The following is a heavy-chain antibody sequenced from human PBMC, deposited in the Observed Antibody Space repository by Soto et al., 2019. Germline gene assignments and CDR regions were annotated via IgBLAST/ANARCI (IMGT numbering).Heavy chain of an antibody. J-gene: IGHJ4*02. D-gene: IGHD5-18*01. CDR3: ARDVGYGLIDY. CDR2: INAYKGNT. Sequence: QVQLVQSGAEVKKPGASVKVSCKASGYTFTSYGISWVRQAPGQGLEWMGWINAYKGNTNYPQKLQGRVTMTTDTAASTAYMELRSLRSDYTAVYYCARDVGYGLIDYWGQGTLVTVSS. V-gene: IGHV1-18*01. CDR1: GYTFTSYG.